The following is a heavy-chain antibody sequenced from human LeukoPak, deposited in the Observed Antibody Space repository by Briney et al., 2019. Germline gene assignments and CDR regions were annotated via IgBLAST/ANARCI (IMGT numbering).Heavy chain of an antibody. CDR1: GGSISSSSYY. CDR3: ARGSTGGYFGGVFDF. D-gene: IGHD2-8*02. J-gene: IGHJ4*02. CDR2: IYYSGST. V-gene: IGHV4-39*07. Sequence: SETLSLTCTVSGGSISSSSYYWGWNRQPPGKGLEWIGSIYYSGSTYYNPSLKSRVTISVDMSKNQFSLRLSSVPAADTALYYCARGSTGGYFGGVFDFWGQGALVTVSS.